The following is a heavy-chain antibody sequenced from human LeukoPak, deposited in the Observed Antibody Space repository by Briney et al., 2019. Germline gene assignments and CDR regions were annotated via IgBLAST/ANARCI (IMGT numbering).Heavy chain of an antibody. D-gene: IGHD3-16*01. V-gene: IGHV3-48*04. CDR1: GFTFSSYS. CDR2: ISSSSSTI. CDR3: ARVEAGGIDY. Sequence: GGSLRLSCAASGFTFSSYSMNWVRQAPGKGLEWVSYISSSSSTIYYADSVKGRFTISRENAKNSLYLQMNSLRAEDTAVYYCARVEAGGIDYWGQGTLVTVSS. J-gene: IGHJ4*02.